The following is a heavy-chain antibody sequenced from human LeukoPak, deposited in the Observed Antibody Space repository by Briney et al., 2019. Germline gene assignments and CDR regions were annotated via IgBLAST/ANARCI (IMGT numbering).Heavy chain of an antibody. V-gene: IGHV3-7*05. D-gene: IGHD1-1*01. J-gene: IGHJ4*02. CDR1: GFSSADYW. Sequence: TGGPLRLSCAATGFSSADYWMSWVRQAPGKGLEWVANIKQDGSEKYYVDSVKGLSTIARDNAKKSLYLKMNSLRAEDTAVYYCAREEQLEGGFDHWGQGTLVTVSS. CDR3: AREEQLEGGFDH. CDR2: IKQDGSEK.